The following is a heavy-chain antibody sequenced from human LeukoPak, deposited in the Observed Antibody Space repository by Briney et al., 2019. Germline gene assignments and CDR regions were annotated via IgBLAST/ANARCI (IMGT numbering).Heavy chain of an antibody. J-gene: IGHJ3*01. CDR2: ISYNGGSA. Sequence: GGSLRLSCAASGFTFSNYAMSWVRQAPGKGLGYGSTISYNGGSANYADSVKGRFTISRDNSKNTLYLQVGSIRDEDMAVYYCARVPRPCGASTSCQGAFDVWGQGTMVTVSS. D-gene: IGHD2-2*01. V-gene: IGHV3-64*02. CDR1: GFTFSNYA. CDR3: ARVPRPCGASTSCQGAFDV.